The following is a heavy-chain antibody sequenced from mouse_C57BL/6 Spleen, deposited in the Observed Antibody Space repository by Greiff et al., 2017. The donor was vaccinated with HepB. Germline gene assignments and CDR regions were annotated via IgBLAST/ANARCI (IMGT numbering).Heavy chain of an antibody. V-gene: IGHV1-54*01. D-gene: IGHD2-1*01. CDR1: GYAFTNYL. Sequence: QVQLQQSGAELVRPGTSVKVSCKASGYAFTNYLIEWVKQRPGQGLEWIGVLNPGSGGTNYNEKFKGKATLTADKSSSTAYMQLSSLTSEDSAVYFCASGGNYQAWFAYWGQGTLVTVSA. CDR3: ASGGNYQAWFAY. J-gene: IGHJ3*01. CDR2: LNPGSGGT.